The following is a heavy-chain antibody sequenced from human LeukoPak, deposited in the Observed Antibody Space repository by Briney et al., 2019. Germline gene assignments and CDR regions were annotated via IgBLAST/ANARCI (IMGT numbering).Heavy chain of an antibody. CDR2: ISYDGSNK. Sequence: GGSLRLSCAASGFTFSSYAMHWVRQAPGKGLEWVAVISYDGSNKYYADSVKGRFTISRDNSKNTLYLQMNSLRAEDTAVYYCARDGVGYSYGDFYYYMDVWGKGTTVTVSS. J-gene: IGHJ6*03. V-gene: IGHV3-30*04. D-gene: IGHD5-18*01. CDR1: GFTFSSYA. CDR3: ARDGVGYSYGDFYYYMDV.